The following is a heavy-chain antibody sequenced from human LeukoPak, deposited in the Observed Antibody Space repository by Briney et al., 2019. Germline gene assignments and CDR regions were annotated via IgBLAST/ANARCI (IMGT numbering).Heavy chain of an antibody. Sequence: SETLSLTCTVSGGSISSSNYYWGWIRQPPGKGLEWIGTIYYSGSTFYNPSLKSRVTMSVDTSKNQFSLKLSSVTAADTAVYYCASNPSGFSGYVDYWGQGTLVTVSS. CDR2: IYYSGST. V-gene: IGHV4-39*01. CDR1: GGSISSSNYY. J-gene: IGHJ4*02. CDR3: ASNPSGFSGYVDY. D-gene: IGHD5-12*01.